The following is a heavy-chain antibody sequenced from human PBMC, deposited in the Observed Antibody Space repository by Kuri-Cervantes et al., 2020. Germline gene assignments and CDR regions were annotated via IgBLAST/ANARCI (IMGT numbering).Heavy chain of an antibody. V-gene: IGHV3-33*08. CDR2: IWYDGSNK. Sequence: GESLKISCADSGFTFSSYGMHWVRQAPGKGLEWVAVIWYDGSNKYYADSVKGRFTISRDNSKNKLYLQMNSLRVEDTAVYYCTRSIEYWGRGTLVTVSS. CDR3: TRSIEY. J-gene: IGHJ4*02. CDR1: GFTFSSYG.